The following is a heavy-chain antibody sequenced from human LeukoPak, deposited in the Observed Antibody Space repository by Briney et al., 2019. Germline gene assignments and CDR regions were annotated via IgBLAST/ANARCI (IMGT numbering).Heavy chain of an antibody. D-gene: IGHD1-14*01. CDR1: GGTFSNYS. CDR3: ASPDITY. Sequence: ASVKVSCKASGGTFSNYSFNWVRQAPGQGLEWMGGIIPISGTINYAQKFQGRVTITADESTSTVYMELSSLRSEDTAVYYCASPDITYWGQGTPVTVSS. CDR2: IIPISGTI. J-gene: IGHJ4*02. V-gene: IGHV1-69*13.